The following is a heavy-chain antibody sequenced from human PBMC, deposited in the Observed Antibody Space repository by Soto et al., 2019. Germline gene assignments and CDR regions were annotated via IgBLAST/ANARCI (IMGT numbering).Heavy chain of an antibody. CDR2: IFYSGSP. Sequence: PSETLSLTCTVSGGSFTSGDYFWSWIRQPPGKGLEWIGYIFYSGSPYYNPSLRSRVTLSVDSSKSQFSLNVSSVTAADTAVYFCARWRRYGSVGFEPWGQGTLVTVSS. D-gene: IGHD3-10*01. CDR1: GGSFTSGDYF. J-gene: IGHJ5*02. V-gene: IGHV4-30-4*01. CDR3: ARWRRYGSVGFEP.